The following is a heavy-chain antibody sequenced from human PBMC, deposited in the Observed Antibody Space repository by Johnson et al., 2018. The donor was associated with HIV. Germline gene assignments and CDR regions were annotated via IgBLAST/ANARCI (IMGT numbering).Heavy chain of an antibody. CDR1: GLSVSNNY. CDR3: ARACRDGYTCDVYDI. Sequence: MQLVESGGGLVQPGGSLRLSCAASGLSVSNNYMSWVRQAPGKGLEWVSVLWSGGNTWYAGSVTGRFTISRDNSKNTLYLQMNSRRAEDTALYYCARACRDGYTCDVYDIWGLGTMVTVS. D-gene: IGHD5-24*01. J-gene: IGHJ3*02. CDR2: LWSGGNT. V-gene: IGHV3-66*01.